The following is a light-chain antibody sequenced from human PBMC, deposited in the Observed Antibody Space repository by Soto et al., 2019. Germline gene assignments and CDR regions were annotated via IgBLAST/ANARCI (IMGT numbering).Light chain of an antibody. CDR2: EVS. J-gene: IGLJ1*01. CDR1: SSDGGGYDY. CDR3: SSYSISTAYL. V-gene: IGLV2-14*01. Sequence: QSVLTQPASVSGSPGRSMTICCAGTSSDGGGYDYVSWYQLHPGKAPKLMVFEVSNRPSGVSYRFSGSKSGNTASLTISGLQAEDEADYFCSSYSISTAYLFGTGTKVTVL.